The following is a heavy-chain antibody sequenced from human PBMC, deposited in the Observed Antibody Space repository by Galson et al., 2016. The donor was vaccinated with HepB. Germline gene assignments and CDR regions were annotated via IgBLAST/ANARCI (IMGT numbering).Heavy chain of an antibody. CDR3: GKHGGFDY. D-gene: IGHD3-16*01. V-gene: IGHV3-23*01. CDR1: GFSFSTSG. J-gene: IGHJ4*02. CDR2: ITGSGAIT. Sequence: SLRLSCAASGFSFSTSGMSWVRQTPGRGLEWVSGITGSGAITHHADSVKGRFIMSRDNSKNTVYLDMNNLRAGDTAIYYCGKHGGFDYWGQGALVTVSS.